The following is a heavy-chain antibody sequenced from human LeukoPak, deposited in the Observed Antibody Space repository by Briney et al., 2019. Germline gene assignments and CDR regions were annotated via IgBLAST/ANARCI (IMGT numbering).Heavy chain of an antibody. D-gene: IGHD1-26*01. Sequence: GGSLRLSCAASGFTVSNSYMSWVRQAPGKGLEWVSAISGSGGSTYYADSVKGRFTISRDNSKNTLYLQMNSLRAEDTAVYYCAKGSSGSYHWGAFDIWGQGTMVTVSS. CDR2: ISGSGGST. CDR3: AKGSSGSYHWGAFDI. V-gene: IGHV3-23*01. CDR1: GFTVSNSY. J-gene: IGHJ3*02.